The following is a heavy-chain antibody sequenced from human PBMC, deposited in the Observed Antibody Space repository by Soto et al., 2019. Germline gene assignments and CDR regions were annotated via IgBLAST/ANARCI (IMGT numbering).Heavy chain of an antibody. V-gene: IGHV3-9*01. J-gene: IGHJ6*02. CDR2: ISCDSVII. CDR3: ARDIIGDILPTYYKVYYYAMDV. D-gene: IGHD3-9*01. Sequence: PGGSLRLSCAASGFTFSSYGMHWVRQAPGKGLEWVSGISCDSVIIIYADSVKVRFIISRDNANNSLYLQINSLRAEDTALYYCARDIIGDILPTYYKVYYYAMDVWGQGTTVTVSS. CDR1: GFTFSSYG.